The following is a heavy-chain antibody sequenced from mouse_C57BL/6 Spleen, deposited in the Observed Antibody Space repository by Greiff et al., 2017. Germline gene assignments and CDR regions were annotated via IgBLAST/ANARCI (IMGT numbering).Heavy chain of an antibody. CDR1: GYSITSDY. CDR2: ISYSGST. CDR3: ASSFYAGTTESFFDY. V-gene: IGHV3-8*01. D-gene: IGHD1-1*01. J-gene: IGHJ2*01. Sequence: EVQRVESGPGLAKPSQTLSLTCSVTGYSITSDYWNWIRKFPGNKLEYMGYISYSGSTYYNPSLKSRISITRDTSKNQYYLQLNSVTTEDTATYYCASSFYAGTTESFFDYWGQGTTLTVSS.